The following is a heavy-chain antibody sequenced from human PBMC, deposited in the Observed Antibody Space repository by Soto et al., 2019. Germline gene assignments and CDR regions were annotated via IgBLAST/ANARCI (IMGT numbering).Heavy chain of an antibody. J-gene: IGHJ4*02. CDR3: ARHTGTAGKRDFDF. Sequence: GESLKISCKASGYRFTGHCIVWVRQMPGRGLEWMGIIYPGDSYTRYSPSFQGLVTISADKSIGTTYLQWSSLEASDTAMYYCARHTGTAGKRDFDFSGQRTLVTLCS. V-gene: IGHV5-51*01. CDR1: GYRFTGHC. D-gene: IGHD6-13*01. CDR2: IYPGDSYT.